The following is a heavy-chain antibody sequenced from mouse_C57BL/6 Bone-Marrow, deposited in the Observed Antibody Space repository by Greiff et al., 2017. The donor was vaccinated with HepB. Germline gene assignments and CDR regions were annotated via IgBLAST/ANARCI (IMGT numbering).Heavy chain of an antibody. CDR1: GYSFTGYY. Sequence: VQLKQSGPELVKPGASVKISCKASGYSFTGYYMNWVKQSPEKSLEWIGEINPSTGGTTYNQKFKAKATLTVDKSSSTAYMQLKSLTSEDSAVYYCARAPYGSSSHWYFDVWGTGTTVTVSS. J-gene: IGHJ1*03. CDR2: INPSTGGT. D-gene: IGHD1-1*01. CDR3: ARAPYGSSSHWYFDV. V-gene: IGHV1-42*01.